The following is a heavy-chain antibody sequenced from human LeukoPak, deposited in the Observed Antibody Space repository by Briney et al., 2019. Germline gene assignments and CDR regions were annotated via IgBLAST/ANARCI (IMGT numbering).Heavy chain of an antibody. CDR2: IIPIFGTA. V-gene: IGHV1-69*13. CDR3: ARDSQRTYSGSYSCWFDP. D-gene: IGHD1-26*01. CDR1: GGTFSSYA. Sequence: ASVKVSCKASGGTFSSYAISWVRQAPGQGLEWMGGIIPIFGTANYAQKFQGRVTITADESTSTAYMEPSSLRSEDTAVYYCARDSQRTYSGSYSCWFDPWGQGTLVTVSS. J-gene: IGHJ5*02.